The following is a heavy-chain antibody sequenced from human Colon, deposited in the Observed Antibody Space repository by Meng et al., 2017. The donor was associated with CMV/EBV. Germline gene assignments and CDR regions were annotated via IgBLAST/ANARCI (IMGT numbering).Heavy chain of an antibody. CDR3: AKGGSWGYDSSGYYPYYFDY. D-gene: IGHD3-22*01. CDR1: RCG. V-gene: IGHV3-30*18. J-gene: IGHJ4*02. CDR2: ISYDGSNK. Sequence: RCGMRWVRQAPGKVLEWVAVISYDGSNKYYADSVKGRFTIYRDNSKNTLYLQMNSLRAEDTAVYYCAKGGSWGYDSSGYYPYYFDYWGQGTLVTVSS.